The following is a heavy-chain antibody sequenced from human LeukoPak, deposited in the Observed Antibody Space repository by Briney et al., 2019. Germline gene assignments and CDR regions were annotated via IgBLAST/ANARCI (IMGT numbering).Heavy chain of an antibody. J-gene: IGHJ4*02. Sequence: HSGGSLRLSCAASGFTFSGSAIHWVRQAPGKGLEWVGRIRGKANSYATAYVASVKGRFTISRDDSKNTAYLQMNSLKTEDTAVYFCTRREIDSSGYPDWWGQGTLVTVSS. CDR2: IRGKANSYAT. CDR3: TRREIDSSGYPDW. V-gene: IGHV3-73*01. CDR1: GFTFSGSA. D-gene: IGHD3-22*01.